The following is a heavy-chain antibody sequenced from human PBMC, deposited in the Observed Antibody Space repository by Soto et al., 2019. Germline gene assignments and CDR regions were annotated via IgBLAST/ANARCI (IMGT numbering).Heavy chain of an antibody. V-gene: IGHV3-21*01. Sequence: EVQLVESGGGLVQPGGSLRLSCAASGFTFSSYSMKWVRQAPGKGLEWVSSISSSSSYIYYADSVKGRFTISRDNAKNSLYLQMNSLRAEDTAVYYCARDSEDYVWGSYRPYWGQGTLVTVSS. CDR2: ISSSSSYI. J-gene: IGHJ4*02. CDR1: GFTFSSYS. CDR3: ARDSEDYVWGSYRPY. D-gene: IGHD3-16*02.